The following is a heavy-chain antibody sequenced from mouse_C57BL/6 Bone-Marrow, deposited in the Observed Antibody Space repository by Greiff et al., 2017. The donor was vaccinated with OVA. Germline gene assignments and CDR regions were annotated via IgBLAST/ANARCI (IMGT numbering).Heavy chain of an antibody. D-gene: IGHD1-1*01. Sequence: EVKLQESGGGLVQPGGSMKLSCVASGFTFSNYWMNWVRQSPETGLEWVAQIRLKSDNYATHYAESVKGRFTISRDDSKSSVYLQMNNLRAEDTGIYYCTECSSYYWYFDVWGTGTTVTVSS. V-gene: IGHV6-3*01. CDR3: TECSSYYWYFDV. CDR2: IRLKSDNYAT. J-gene: IGHJ1*03. CDR1: GFTFSNYW.